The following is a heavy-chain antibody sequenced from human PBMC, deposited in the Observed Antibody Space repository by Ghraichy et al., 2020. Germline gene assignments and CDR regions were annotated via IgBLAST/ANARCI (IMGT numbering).Heavy chain of an antibody. D-gene: IGHD6-19*01. V-gene: IGHV3-23*01. CDR2: IINRDGNT. CDR1: GFPFSSFD. CDR3: TKGAWLDY. J-gene: IGHJ4*02. Sequence: GGSLRLSCAASGFPFSSFDMSWVRQAPGKGLEWVSVIINRDGNTYYADSVKGRFTISRDNSENTLYLQINDLRVEDTALYYCTKGAWLDYWGQGTLVTVSS.